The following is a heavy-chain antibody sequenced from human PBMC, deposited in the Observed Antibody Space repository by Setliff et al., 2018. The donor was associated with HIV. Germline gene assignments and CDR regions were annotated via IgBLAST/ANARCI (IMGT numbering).Heavy chain of an antibody. D-gene: IGHD6-13*01. V-gene: IGHV3-7*03. CDR2: IGQDGGER. CDR3: AKVQGTWYGGKGTFDI. CDR1: RFDFNNYW. J-gene: IGHJ3*02. Sequence: GSLRLSCAASRFDFNNYWMCWVRQAPGKGLEWVANIGQDGGERNYVDSVKGRFTISRDNAKNSLYLQMNSLRAEDTAIYYCAKVQGTWYGGKGTFDIWGQGTMVTVSS.